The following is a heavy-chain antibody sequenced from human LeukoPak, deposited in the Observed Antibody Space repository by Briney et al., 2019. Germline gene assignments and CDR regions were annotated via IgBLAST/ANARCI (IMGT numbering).Heavy chain of an antibody. Sequence: ASVTVSCTASGYTFTSYGISWVRQAPGQGLEWMGWISAYNGNTNYAQKLQGRVTMTTDTSTSTAYMELRSLRSDDTAVYYCARTRPKVLRFLEWLSYNWFDPWGQGTLVTVSS. D-gene: IGHD3-3*01. CDR1: GYTFTSYG. CDR3: ARTRPKVLRFLEWLSYNWFDP. J-gene: IGHJ5*02. V-gene: IGHV1-18*01. CDR2: ISAYNGNT.